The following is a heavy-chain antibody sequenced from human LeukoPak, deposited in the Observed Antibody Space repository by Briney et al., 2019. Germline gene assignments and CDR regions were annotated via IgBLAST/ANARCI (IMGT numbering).Heavy chain of an antibody. V-gene: IGHV3-23*01. CDR2: LIENGATT. D-gene: IGHD2-15*01. Sequence: QPGGSLRLSCAASGFTFSSHAMSWVRQAPGKGLEWVSGLIENGATTYYADSVKGRFTISRDNSRNTMYLQMNSLRAEDTAVYYCARTSKYCSGGSCYRYGMDVWGQGTTVTVSS. CDR1: GFTFSSHA. CDR3: ARTSKYCSGGSCYRYGMDV. J-gene: IGHJ6*02.